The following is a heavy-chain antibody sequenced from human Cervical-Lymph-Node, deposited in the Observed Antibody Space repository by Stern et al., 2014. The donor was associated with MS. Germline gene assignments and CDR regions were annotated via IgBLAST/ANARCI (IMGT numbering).Heavy chain of an antibody. CDR3: ARGELKEGLVRGMDV. CDR2: ILPIFGTA. CDR1: GGTFSSYA. J-gene: IGHJ6*02. V-gene: IGHV1-69*01. D-gene: IGHD1-26*01. Sequence: VQLVQSGAEVKKPGSSVKVSCKASGGTFSSYAISWVRQAPGQGLEWMGGILPIFGTATYEQKFQGTLTITADESTSTAYMELSSLRSEDTAVYYCARGELKEGLVRGMDVWGQGTTVTVSS.